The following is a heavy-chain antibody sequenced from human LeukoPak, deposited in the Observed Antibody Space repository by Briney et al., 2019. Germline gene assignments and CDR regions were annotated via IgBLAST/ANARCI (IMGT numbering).Heavy chain of an antibody. V-gene: IGHV1-2*02. CDR1: GYTFTGYY. J-gene: IGHJ4*02. Sequence: ASVKVSCKASGYTFTGYYMHWVRQAPGQGLEWMGWINPNSGGTNYAQKFQGRVTMTRDTSISTAYMELSRLRSDDTAVYYRARGRAVGATTMGDYWGQGTLVTVSS. CDR3: ARGRAVGATTMGDY. D-gene: IGHD1-26*01. CDR2: INPNSGGT.